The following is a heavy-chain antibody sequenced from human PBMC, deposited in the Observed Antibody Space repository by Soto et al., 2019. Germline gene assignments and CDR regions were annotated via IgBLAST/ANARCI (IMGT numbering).Heavy chain of an antibody. V-gene: IGHV3-21*01. J-gene: IGHJ4*02. CDR2: ISSSGLYI. Sequence: EVQLVESGGGLVKPGGSLRLSCVGSEFTFSNYSMNWVRQAPGKGLEWVSSISSSGLYIYYADSVKGRFTTSRDNARNSLYLQMNSLRAEDTAVYYCARDWLDYDFWSGYDYWGLGTLVS. CDR3: ARDWLDYDFWSGYDY. D-gene: IGHD3-3*01. CDR1: EFTFSNYS.